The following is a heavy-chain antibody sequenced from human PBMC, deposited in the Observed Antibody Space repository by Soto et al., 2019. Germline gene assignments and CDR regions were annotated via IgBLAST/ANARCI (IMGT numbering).Heavy chain of an antibody. V-gene: IGHV1-18*01. J-gene: IGHJ4*02. CDR2: ISAYNGNT. CDR3: ARAYDFWSGYSFDY. CDR1: ASTFTTYG. Sequence: PLNGSSNPSASTFTTYGISWVRQAPGQGLEWMGWISAYNGNTNYAQKLQGRVTMTTDTSTSTAYMELRSLRSDDTAVYYCARAYDFWSGYSFDYWGQGTLVTVS. D-gene: IGHD3-3*01.